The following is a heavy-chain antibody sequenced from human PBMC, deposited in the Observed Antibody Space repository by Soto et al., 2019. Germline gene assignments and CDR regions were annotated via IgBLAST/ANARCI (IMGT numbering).Heavy chain of an antibody. CDR1: GGTFSSYA. J-gene: IGHJ6*02. CDR2: IIPIFGTA. CDR3: ARDWVVPAATRARYYYYGMDV. V-gene: IGHV1-69*13. Sequence: SVKVSCKASGGTFSSYAISWVRQAPGQGLEGMGGIIPIFGTANYAQKFQGRVTITADESTSTAYMELSSLRPEDTAVYYCARDWVVPAATRARYYYYGMDVWGQGTTVTVSS. D-gene: IGHD2-2*01.